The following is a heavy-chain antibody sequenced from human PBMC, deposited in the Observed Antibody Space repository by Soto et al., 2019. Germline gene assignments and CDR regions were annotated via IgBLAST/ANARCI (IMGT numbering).Heavy chain of an antibody. CDR2: ISSSSSYI. CDR1: GFTFSSYS. V-gene: IGHV3-21*01. CDR3: ASHPRDSSGYWYYFDY. D-gene: IGHD3-22*01. Sequence: EVQLVESGGGLVKPGGSLRLSCEASGFTFSSYSMNWVGQAPGKGLEWVSSISSSSSYIYYADSVKGRFTISRDNAKNSLYLQMNSLRAEDTAVYYCASHPRDSSGYWYYFDYWGQGTLVTVSS. J-gene: IGHJ4*02.